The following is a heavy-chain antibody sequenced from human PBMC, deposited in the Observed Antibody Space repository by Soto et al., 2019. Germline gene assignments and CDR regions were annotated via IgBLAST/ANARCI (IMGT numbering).Heavy chain of an antibody. CDR3: AKALTVVPAAIDYYYYYGMDV. D-gene: IGHD2-2*01. CDR1: GGSISSYY. J-gene: IGHJ6*02. V-gene: IGHV4-59*01. Sequence: PSETLSLTCTVSGGSISSYYWSWIRQPPGKGLEWIGYIYYSGSTNYNPSLKSRVTISVDTSKNQFSLKLSSVTAADTAVYYCAKALTVVPAAIDYYYYYGMDVWGQGTTVTVSS. CDR2: IYYSGST.